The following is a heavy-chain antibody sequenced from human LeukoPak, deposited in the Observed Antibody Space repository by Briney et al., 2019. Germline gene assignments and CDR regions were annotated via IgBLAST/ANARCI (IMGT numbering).Heavy chain of an antibody. CDR1: GFTFSSYA. CDR3: ARQDDYGDYGIEH. CDR2: ISSNGGST. J-gene: IGHJ1*01. Sequence: GGSLRLSCAPSGFTFSSYAMHWVRQAPGKGLEYVSAISSNGGSTYYANSVKGRFTISRDNSKNTLYLQMGSLRAEDMAVYYCARQDDYGDYGIEHWGQGTLVTVSS. D-gene: IGHD4-17*01. V-gene: IGHV3-64*01.